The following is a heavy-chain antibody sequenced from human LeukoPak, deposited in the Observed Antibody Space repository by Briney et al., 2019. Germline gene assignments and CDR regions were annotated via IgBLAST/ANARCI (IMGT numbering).Heavy chain of an antibody. D-gene: IGHD3-22*01. CDR2: ISSSSSTI. V-gene: IGHV3-48*01. CDR3: ATYYYDSSGYTHFQH. J-gene: IGHJ1*01. Sequence: GGSLRLSCAASGFTFSRYNMNWVRQAPGKGLEWVSYISSSSSTIYYADSVKGRFTISRDNAKNSLYLQMNSLRAEDTAVYYCATYYYDSSGYTHFQHWGQGTLVTVSS. CDR1: GFTFSRYN.